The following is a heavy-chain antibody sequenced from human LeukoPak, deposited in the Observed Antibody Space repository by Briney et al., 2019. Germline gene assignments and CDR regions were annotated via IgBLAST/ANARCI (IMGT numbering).Heavy chain of an antibody. CDR1: GFTFSSYW. J-gene: IGHJ4*02. Sequence: GGSLRLSCAASGFTFSSYWMSWVRQAPGKGLEWVANIKQDGSEKYYVDSVKGRFTISGDNAKNSLYLQMNSLRAEDTAVYYCARERWALYYDSSGYYYVPRPFDYWGQGTLVTVSS. D-gene: IGHD3-22*01. V-gene: IGHV3-7*05. CDR2: IKQDGSEK. CDR3: ARERWALYYDSSGYYYVPRPFDY.